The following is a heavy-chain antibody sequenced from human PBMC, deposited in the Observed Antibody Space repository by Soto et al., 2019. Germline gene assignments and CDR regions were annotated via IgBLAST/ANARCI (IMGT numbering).Heavy chain of an antibody. CDR3: ARGYTIFGVVDYYYYGMDV. CDR2: IIPIFGTA. V-gene: IGHV1-69*01. J-gene: IGHJ6*02. CDR1: GGTFSSYA. D-gene: IGHD3-3*01. Sequence: QVQLVQSGAEVKKPGSSVKVSCKASGGTFSSYAISWVRQAPGQGLEWMGGIIPIFGTANYAQKFQGRVTITADESTSTAYMELSSLRSEDTAVYYCARGYTIFGVVDYYYYGMDVWGQGTTVTVSS.